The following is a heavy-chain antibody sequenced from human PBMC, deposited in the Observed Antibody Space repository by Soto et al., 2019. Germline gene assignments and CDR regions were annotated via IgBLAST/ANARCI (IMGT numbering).Heavy chain of an antibody. CDR1: GYSITSGYY. CDR2: IYHSGST. D-gene: IGHD5-12*01. V-gene: IGHV4-38-2*01. Sequence: SETLSLTCAVSGYSITSGYYWGWIRQPPGEGLEWIGSIYHSGSTYYNPSLKSRVTISVDTPQKLFSLKLSSVTAADTAVYYCARLPYSYSGYDETYFDYWGQGTLVTVSS. CDR3: ARLPYSYSGYDETYFDY. J-gene: IGHJ4*02.